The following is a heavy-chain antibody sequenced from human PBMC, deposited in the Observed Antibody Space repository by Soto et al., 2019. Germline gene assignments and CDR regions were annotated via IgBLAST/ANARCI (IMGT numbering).Heavy chain of an antibody. D-gene: IGHD1-26*01. J-gene: IGHJ4*02. CDR1: GGSFSGYY. V-gene: IGHV4-34*01. Sequence: SETLSLTCAVYGGSFSGYYWSWIRQPPGKGLEWIGEINHSGSTNYNPSLKSRVTISVDTSKNQFSLKLSSVTAADTAVYYCARASSRELPLDSWGQGTLVTVSS. CDR2: INHSGST. CDR3: ARASSRELPLDS.